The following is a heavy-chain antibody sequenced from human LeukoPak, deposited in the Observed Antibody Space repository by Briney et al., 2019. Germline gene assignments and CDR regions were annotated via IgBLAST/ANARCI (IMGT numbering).Heavy chain of an antibody. D-gene: IGHD6-19*01. J-gene: IGHJ4*02. CDR2: INPNSGGT. CDR1: GYTFTSYY. V-gene: IGHV1-2*02. CDR3: ARVTPAVAGTLDY. Sequence: GASVKVSCKASGYTFTSYYMHWVRQAPGQGLEWMGWINPNSGGTNYAQKFQGRVTMTRDTSISTAYMELSRLRSDDTAVYYCARVTPAVAGTLDYWGQGTLVTVSS.